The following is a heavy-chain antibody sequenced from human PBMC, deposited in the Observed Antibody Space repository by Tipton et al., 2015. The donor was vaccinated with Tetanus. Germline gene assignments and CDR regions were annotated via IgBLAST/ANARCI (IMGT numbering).Heavy chain of an antibody. Sequence: TLSLTCTVSGGSISSYYWSWIRQPPGKGLEWIGHIYYSGSTNYNPSLKSRVTISVDTSKNQFSLKLSSVTAADTAVYYCASYCSGGNCFLDYWGQGTLITVSS. V-gene: IGHV4-59*01. J-gene: IGHJ4*02. CDR1: GGSISSYY. CDR3: ASYCSGGNCFLDY. CDR2: IYYSGST. D-gene: IGHD2-15*01.